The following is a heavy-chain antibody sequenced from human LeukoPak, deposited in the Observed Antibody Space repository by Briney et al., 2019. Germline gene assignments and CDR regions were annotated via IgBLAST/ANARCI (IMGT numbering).Heavy chain of an antibody. Sequence: SETLSLTCTVSGGPISSYYWSWIRQPPGKGLEWIGYIYYSGSTNYNPSLKSRVTISVDTSKNQFSLKLSSVTAADTAVYYCARAIYKTVAFDIWGQGTMVTVSS. J-gene: IGHJ3*02. D-gene: IGHD3-3*01. V-gene: IGHV4-59*01. CDR2: IYYSGST. CDR3: ARAIYKTVAFDI. CDR1: GGPISSYY.